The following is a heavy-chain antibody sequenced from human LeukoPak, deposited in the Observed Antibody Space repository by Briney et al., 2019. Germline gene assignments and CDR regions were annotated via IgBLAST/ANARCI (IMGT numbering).Heavy chain of an antibody. CDR2: ISYDGSNK. Sequence: GGSLRLSCAASGFTFSSYGMHWVRRAPGKGLEWVAVISYDGSNKYYADSVKGRFTISRDNSKNTLYLQMNSLRAEDTAVYYCAKDSSSSCIDYWGQGTLVTVSS. V-gene: IGHV3-30*18. D-gene: IGHD6-13*01. CDR3: AKDSSSSCIDY. CDR1: GFTFSSYG. J-gene: IGHJ4*02.